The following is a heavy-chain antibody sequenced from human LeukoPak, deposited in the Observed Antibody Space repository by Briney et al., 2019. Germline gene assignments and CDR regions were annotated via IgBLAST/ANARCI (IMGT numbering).Heavy chain of an antibody. CDR3: ASRPFETTVVPWDFY. Sequence: GGSLKISCKGSWYNFKTYWVAWVRQLPGEGLEWMGIIRPMNSDVRYSPSFQGQVAISADRSINTAYLQWSSLTASDTAMYYCASRPFETTVVPWDFYWGQGTQVTVSS. CDR2: IRPMNSDV. J-gene: IGHJ4*02. D-gene: IGHD4-17*01. V-gene: IGHV5-51*01. CDR1: WYNFKTYW.